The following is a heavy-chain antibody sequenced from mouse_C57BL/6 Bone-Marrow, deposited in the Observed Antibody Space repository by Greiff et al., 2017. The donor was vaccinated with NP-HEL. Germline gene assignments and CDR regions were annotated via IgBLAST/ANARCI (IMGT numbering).Heavy chain of an antibody. CDR3: ARKGYYYGRGYWYFDV. D-gene: IGHD1-1*01. CDR1: GFSLTSYA. V-gene: IGHV2-9-1*01. CDR2: IWTGGGT. Sequence: VKLMESGPGLVAPSQSLSITCTVSGFSLTSYAISWVRQPPGKGLEWLGVIWTGGGTNYNSALKSRLSISKDNSKSQGFLKMNSLQTDDTARYYCARKGYYYGRGYWYFDVWGTGTTVTVSS. J-gene: IGHJ1*03.